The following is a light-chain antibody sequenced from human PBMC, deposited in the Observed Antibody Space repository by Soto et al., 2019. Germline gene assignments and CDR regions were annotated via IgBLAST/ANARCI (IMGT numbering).Light chain of an antibody. CDR1: QSVSSY. V-gene: IGKV3-11*01. Sequence: EIVLTQSPATLSLSPGERATLSCRASQSVSSYLAWYQQKPGQAPRLLLYDASNRAPGTPARFSRGGSGTDFSLTISSLEPEEFAVYYCQQRSNWSLTFGGGTKVEIK. J-gene: IGKJ4*01. CDR3: QQRSNWSLT. CDR2: DAS.